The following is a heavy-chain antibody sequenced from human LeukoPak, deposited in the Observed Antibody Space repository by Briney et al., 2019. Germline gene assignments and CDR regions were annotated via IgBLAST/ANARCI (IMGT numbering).Heavy chain of an antibody. J-gene: IGHJ3*02. D-gene: IGHD5-24*01. CDR1: GFSFSTHW. V-gene: IGHV3-7*01. CDR2: IKQDGSVI. Sequence: GGSLRLACAASGFSFSTHWMSWFRQAPGKGLEWVALIKQDGSVIHYVDSVKGRFTISRDNAKNSLSLQMNSLRADDTAVYYCAGDEGWTFDIWGQGTKVTVSS. CDR3: AGDEGWTFDI.